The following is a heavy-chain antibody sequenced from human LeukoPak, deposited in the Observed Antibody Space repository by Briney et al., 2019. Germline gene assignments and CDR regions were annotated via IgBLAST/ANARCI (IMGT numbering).Heavy chain of an antibody. CDR3: AKRTFSGWYPGTFDY. Sequence: PGGSLRLSCAASGFTFSSYGMHWVRQAPGKGLEWVAFIRYDGSNKYYADSVKGRFTISRDNSKNTLYLQMNSLRAEDTAVYYCAKRTFSGWYPGTFDYWGQGTLVTVSS. J-gene: IGHJ4*02. CDR1: GFTFSSYG. CDR2: IRYDGSNK. V-gene: IGHV3-30*02. D-gene: IGHD6-19*01.